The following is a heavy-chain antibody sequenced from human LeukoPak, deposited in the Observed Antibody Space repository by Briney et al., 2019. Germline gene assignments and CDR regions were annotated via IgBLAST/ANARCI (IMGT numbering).Heavy chain of an antibody. CDR2: IIPILGIA. CDR3: ASPYYYDSSHFDY. D-gene: IGHD3-22*01. V-gene: IGHV1-69*04. Sequence: GASVKVSCKASGGTFSSYAISWVRQAPGQGLEWMGRIIPILGIANYAQKFQGRVTITADKSTSTAYMELSSLRSEDTAVYYCASPYYYDSSHFDYWGQGTLDTVSS. CDR1: GGTFSSYA. J-gene: IGHJ4*02.